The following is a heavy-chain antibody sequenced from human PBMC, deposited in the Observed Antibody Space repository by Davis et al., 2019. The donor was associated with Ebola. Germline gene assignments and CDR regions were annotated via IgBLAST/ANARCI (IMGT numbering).Heavy chain of an antibody. J-gene: IGHJ6*04. D-gene: IGHD3-22*01. CDR2: MNPNSGNT. V-gene: IGHV1-8*01. Sequence: ASVKVSCKASGYTFTSYDINWVRQATGQGLEWMGWMNPNSGNTGYAQKFQGRVTITADESTSKAYMELSSLRSEDPDVYYCARDLESSGPYYYYGMDVWGKGTTVTVSS. CDR3: ARDLESSGPYYYYGMDV. CDR1: GYTFTSYD.